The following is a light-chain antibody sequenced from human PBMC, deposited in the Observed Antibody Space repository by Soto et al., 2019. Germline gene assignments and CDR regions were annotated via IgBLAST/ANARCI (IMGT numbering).Light chain of an antibody. CDR2: GNN. Sequence: QSVLTQPPSVSGAPGQRVTISCIGSSSSIGAGYDVHWYQQLPGTAPKLLIYGNNNRPSGVPDRFSGSKSGTSASLAITGLQAEDEADYYCQSYDSTLRDYVFGTGTQLTVL. CDR1: SSSIGAGYD. V-gene: IGLV1-40*01. CDR3: QSYDSTLRDYV. J-gene: IGLJ1*01.